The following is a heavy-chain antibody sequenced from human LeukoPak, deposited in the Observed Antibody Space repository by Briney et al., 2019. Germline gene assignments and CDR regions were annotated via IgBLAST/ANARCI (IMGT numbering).Heavy chain of an antibody. CDR1: GGSISSSSYY. CDR2: IYYSGST. D-gene: IGHD2-15*01. Sequence: PSGTLSPTCTVSGGSISSSSYYWGWIRQPPGKGLEWIGSIYYSGSTYYNPSLKSRVTISVDTSKNQFSLKLSSVTAADTAVCYCASPSRVGGGSCFGYWGQGTLVTVSS. CDR3: ASPSRVGGGSCFGY. J-gene: IGHJ4*02. V-gene: IGHV4-39*01.